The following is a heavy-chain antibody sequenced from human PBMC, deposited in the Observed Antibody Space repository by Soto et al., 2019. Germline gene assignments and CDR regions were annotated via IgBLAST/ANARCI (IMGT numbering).Heavy chain of an antibody. CDR1: GGSFSGYY. CDR3: ARVVVASYSYGSKAESTNYYFDY. CDR2: INHSGST. D-gene: IGHD5-18*01. J-gene: IGHJ4*02. Sequence: SETLSLTCAVYGGSFSGYYWSWIRQPPGKGLEWIGEINHSGSTNYNPSLKSRVTISVDTSKNQFSLKLSSVTAADTAVYYCARVVVASYSYGSKAESTNYYFDYWGQGTLVTVSS. V-gene: IGHV4-34*01.